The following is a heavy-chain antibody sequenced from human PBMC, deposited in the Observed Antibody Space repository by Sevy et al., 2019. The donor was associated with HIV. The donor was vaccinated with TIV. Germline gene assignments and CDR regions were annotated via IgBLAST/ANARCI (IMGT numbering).Heavy chain of an antibody. J-gene: IGHJ6*02. V-gene: IGHV1-24*01. CDR2: FDPEDGET. CDR3: ATLDFWSENPFYGTDV. CDR1: GYTLTKLP. D-gene: IGHD3-3*01. Sequence: ASVKVSCKVSGYTLTKLPMHWVRQAPGKGLEWMGGFDPEDGETIYAQRFQGRVTMTEDTSRDTAYMELSSLGSEDTAVYYCATLDFWSENPFYGTDVWGQGTTVTVSS.